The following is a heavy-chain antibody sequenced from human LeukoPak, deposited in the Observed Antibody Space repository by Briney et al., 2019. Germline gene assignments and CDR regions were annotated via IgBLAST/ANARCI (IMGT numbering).Heavy chain of an antibody. CDR2: IKSKTDGATT. D-gene: IGHD2-2*01. V-gene: IGHV3-15*01. CDR1: GFTFSNAW. Sequence: GGSLRLSCAASGFTFSNAWMSWVRQAPGKGLEWVGRIKSKTDGATTDYAAPVEGRFTISRDDSKTTVYLQMSSLKTEDTAVYFCTTEHSCSSTTCPLTFDNWGQGTLVTVSS. CDR3: TTEHSCSSTTCPLTFDN. J-gene: IGHJ4*02.